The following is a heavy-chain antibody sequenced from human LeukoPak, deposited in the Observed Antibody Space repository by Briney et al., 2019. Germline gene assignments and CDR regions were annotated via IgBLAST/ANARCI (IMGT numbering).Heavy chain of an antibody. CDR3: ARGPLNMVRGVIGFDY. CDR2: IYTSGST. D-gene: IGHD3-10*01. J-gene: IGHJ4*02. V-gene: IGHV4-4*07. CDR1: GGSISSYY. Sequence: SETLSLTCTVSGGSISSYYWSWIPQPAGKGLEWIGRIYTSGSTNYNPSLKSRVTMSVDTSKNQFSLKLSSVTAADTAVYYCARGPLNMVRGVIGFDYWGQGTLVTVSS.